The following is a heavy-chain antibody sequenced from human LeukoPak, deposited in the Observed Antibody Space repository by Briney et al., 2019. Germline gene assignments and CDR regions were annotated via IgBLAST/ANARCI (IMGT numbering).Heavy chain of an antibody. CDR3: ARDLVPVTESLYWFDP. J-gene: IGHJ5*02. Sequence: ASVKVSCKASGYSFTTYGFSWVRQAPGQGLEWMGWISAYNGNTNYAQRLQGRVTMTTDTSTSTVYMELRSLRSDDTAVYYCARDLVPVTESLYWFDPWGQGTLVTVSS. CDR1: GYSFTTYG. CDR2: ISAYNGNT. D-gene: IGHD4-11*01. V-gene: IGHV1-18*01.